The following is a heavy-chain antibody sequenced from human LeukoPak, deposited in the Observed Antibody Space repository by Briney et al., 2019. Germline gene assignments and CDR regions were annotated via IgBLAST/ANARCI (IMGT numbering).Heavy chain of an antibody. V-gene: IGHV3-74*01. J-gene: IGHJ4*02. CDR2: INNDGSIT. CDR3: ARALGGTTSTY. D-gene: IGHD1-7*01. Sequence: GGSLRLSCAAAGFTFSRNAMHWFRQAPGKGLVWASLINNDGSITNYADSVKGRFTISRDNAKNTLYLQMNSLRAEDTAVYYCARALGGTTSTYWGQGTLVTVSS. CDR1: GFTFSRNA.